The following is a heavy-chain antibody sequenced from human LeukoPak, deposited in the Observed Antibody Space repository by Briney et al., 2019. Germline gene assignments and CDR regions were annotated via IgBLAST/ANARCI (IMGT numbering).Heavy chain of an antibody. Sequence: GGSLRLSCAASGFTVSSNYMSWVRQAPGKGLEWVSVNYSGGSTYYADSVKGRFTISRDNAKNSLYLQMNSLRAEDTAVYYCARGGVMVAGTPYYYYGLDVWGQGTTVTVSS. D-gene: IGHD2-8*01. CDR1: GFTVSSNY. V-gene: IGHV3-53*01. J-gene: IGHJ6*02. CDR2: NYSGGST. CDR3: ARGGVMVAGTPYYYYGLDV.